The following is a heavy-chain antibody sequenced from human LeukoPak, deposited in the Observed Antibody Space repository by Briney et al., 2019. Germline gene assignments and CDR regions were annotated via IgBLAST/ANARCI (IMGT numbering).Heavy chain of an antibody. D-gene: IGHD6-13*01. CDR2: IYTSGST. V-gene: IGHV4-61*02. CDR3: ARDKRAAAGPYYYYYYMDV. Sequence: SETLSLTCTVSGGSISSGDYYWSWIRQPPGKGLEWIGRIYTSGSTNYNPSLKSRVTISVDTSKNQFSLKLSSVTAADTAEYYCARDKRAAAGPYYYYYYMDVWGKGTTVTVSS. J-gene: IGHJ6*03. CDR1: GGSISSGDYY.